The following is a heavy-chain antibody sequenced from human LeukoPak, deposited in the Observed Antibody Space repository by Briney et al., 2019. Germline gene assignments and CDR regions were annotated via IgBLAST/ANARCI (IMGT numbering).Heavy chain of an antibody. Sequence: SETLSLTCAVSVGSLSGYYWSGVRQPPGRGLEWIGEINHSGRTNYNPSITSRVTISVDTSKNQFSLKLSSATAADTAVYYCASLYSSGWADSWGQGTLVTVSS. CDR3: ASLYSSGWADS. D-gene: IGHD6-19*01. V-gene: IGHV4-34*01. CDR1: VGSLSGYY. J-gene: IGHJ4*02. CDR2: INHSGRT.